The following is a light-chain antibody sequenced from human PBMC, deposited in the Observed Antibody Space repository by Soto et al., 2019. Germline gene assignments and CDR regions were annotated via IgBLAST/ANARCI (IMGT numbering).Light chain of an antibody. CDR3: QQYYSTPRT. Sequence: IQLTQSPSSLSASVGDRVTITCQASRGISSYLAWYQQKPGQPPKLLIYWASTRESGVPDRFSGSGSGTDFTLTISSLQAEDVAVYYCQQYYSTPRTFGQGTKVDI. V-gene: IGKV4-1*01. CDR1: RGISSY. J-gene: IGKJ1*01. CDR2: WAS.